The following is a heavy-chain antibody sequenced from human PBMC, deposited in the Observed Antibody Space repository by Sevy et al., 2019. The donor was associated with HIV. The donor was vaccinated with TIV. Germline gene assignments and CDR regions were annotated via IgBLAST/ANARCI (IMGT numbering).Heavy chain of an antibody. CDR2: IISSGSSK. CDR3: ARGPHHYYDSSAFFDY. V-gene: IGHV3-48*03. Sequence: GGSLRLSCAASGFSFSIYWMSWVRQAPGKGLEWVSNIISSGSSKYYADSVKGRFTISRDNAKNSLFLQMNSLRAEDTAVYYCARGPHHYYDSSAFFDYWGQGTLVTVSS. D-gene: IGHD3-22*01. J-gene: IGHJ4*02. CDR1: GFSFSIYW.